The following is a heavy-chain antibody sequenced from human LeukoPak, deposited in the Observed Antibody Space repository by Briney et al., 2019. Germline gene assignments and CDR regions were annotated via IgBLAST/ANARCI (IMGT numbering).Heavy chain of an antibody. D-gene: IGHD3-10*01. J-gene: IGHJ4*02. CDR3: EKDLGRVYYYGRLDY. V-gene: IGHV3-9*01. CDR2: ITWNSNTI. CDR1: GFTFDDYA. Sequence: PGRSLRLSCVASGFTFDDYAMHWVRQVPGKGLEWVSGITWNSNTIRYADSVKGRFTISRDNAKNSLYLQMNSLRPEDTALYYCEKDLGRVYYYGRLDYWGQGILVTVSS.